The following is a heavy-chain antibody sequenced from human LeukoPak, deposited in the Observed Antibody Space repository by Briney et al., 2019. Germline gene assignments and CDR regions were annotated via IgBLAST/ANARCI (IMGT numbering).Heavy chain of an antibody. CDR3: ARESYDILTGSPGRDAFDI. Sequence: ASVKVSCKASGYTFSSYGISWVRQAPGQGLEWMGWISAYNGNTIYAQKLQGRVTMTTDTSTSTAYMELRSLRSDDTAVYYCARESYDILTGSPGRDAFDIWGQGTMVTVSS. CDR2: ISAYNGNT. J-gene: IGHJ3*02. CDR1: GYTFSSYG. V-gene: IGHV1-18*01. D-gene: IGHD3-9*01.